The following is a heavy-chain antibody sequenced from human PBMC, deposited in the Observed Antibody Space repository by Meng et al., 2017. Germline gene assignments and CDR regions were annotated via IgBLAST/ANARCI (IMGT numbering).Heavy chain of an antibody. CDR1: GFSCSSYA. CDR2: LSGGGFTT. D-gene: IGHD3-10*01. CDR3: AKYSYGLGDYFDN. Sequence: GESLKISCAASGFSCSSYAMSWVRRAPGKGLEWLAALSGGGFTTYYADSVKGRFTISRHNSKNTLYLQVNSLRAEDTALYYCAKYSYGLGDYFDNWGQGALVTVSS. J-gene: IGHJ4*02. V-gene: IGHV3-23*01.